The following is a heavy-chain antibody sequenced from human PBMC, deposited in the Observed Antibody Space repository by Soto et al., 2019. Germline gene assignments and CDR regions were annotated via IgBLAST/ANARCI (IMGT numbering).Heavy chain of an antibody. D-gene: IGHD3-3*01. CDR2: ISYDGSNK. CDR1: GFTFCSYG. J-gene: IGHJ6*02. Sequence: GGSLRLSCAAPGFTFCSYGMHWVRQAPGKGLEWVAGISYDGSNKYYAESVKGRFTISRDNSKNTLYLQMNMLIAEDTAVYYCVKLYDCWSGYYSDYYYCNGMDVWGQGTTVTVSS. V-gene: IGHV3-30*18. CDR3: VKLYDCWSGYYSDYYYCNGMDV.